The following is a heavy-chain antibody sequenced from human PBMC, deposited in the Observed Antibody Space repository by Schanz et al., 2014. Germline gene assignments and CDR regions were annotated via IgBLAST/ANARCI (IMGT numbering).Heavy chain of an antibody. CDR1: GFTFNTSW. Sequence: EVLLVDSGGGLVQPGGSLRLSCGASGFTFNTSWFHWVRQPPGKGLLWVSRVSRDGSETTYVDSVRGRFTISRDTAKNSLYLQMNSLRADDTAVYYCAKKGGDYGSGSYQIIDDWGQGTLVTVSS. CDR3: AKKGGDYGSGSYQIIDD. J-gene: IGHJ4*02. V-gene: IGHV3-74*02. CDR2: VSRDGSET. D-gene: IGHD3-10*01.